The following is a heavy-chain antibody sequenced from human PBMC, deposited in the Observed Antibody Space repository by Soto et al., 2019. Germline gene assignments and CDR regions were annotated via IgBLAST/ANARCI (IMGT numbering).Heavy chain of an antibody. V-gene: IGHV3-23*01. CDR1: GFTFSSYA. CDR2: ISGSGGST. D-gene: IGHD6-13*01. CDR3: AKAMTVAGTKAGMDV. Sequence: EVQLLESGGGLVQPGGSLRLSCAASGFTFSSYAMGWVRQAPGKGLEWVSSISGSGGSTHADSVKGRFTMSRDNSKNTVFLQMNSLRDDDTAVYYCAKAMTVAGTKAGMDVWGQGTTVTVSS. J-gene: IGHJ6*02.